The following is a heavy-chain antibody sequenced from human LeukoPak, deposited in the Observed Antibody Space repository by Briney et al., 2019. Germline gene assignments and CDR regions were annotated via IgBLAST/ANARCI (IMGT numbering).Heavy chain of an antibody. D-gene: IGHD6-19*01. V-gene: IGHV3-74*01. J-gene: IGHJ3*02. CDR1: GFTFSTYW. Sequence: PGGSLRLSCAASGFTFSTYWMHWARQAPGKGLVWVSRIITDGSSTVYADSVKGRFTISRDNAKNTLYLQMNSLRGEDTAVYYCSREDGNIAVAASGPFDNWGQGTMVTVSS. CDR3: SREDGNIAVAASGPFDN. CDR2: IITDGSST.